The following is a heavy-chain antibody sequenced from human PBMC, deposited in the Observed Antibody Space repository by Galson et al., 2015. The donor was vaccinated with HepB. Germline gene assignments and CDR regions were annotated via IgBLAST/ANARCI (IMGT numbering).Heavy chain of an antibody. Sequence: QSGAEVKKPGESLRISCTGSGYTFTRFWINWVRQMPGKGLEWTGRIDPSDSYIDYNPSFEGRVSISVDNSISTVYLQASGLKASDTAIYYCARHRDGGYSLDHWGQGTLVAVSS. CDR1: GYTFTRFW. V-gene: IGHV5-10-1*01. CDR2: IDPSDSYI. J-gene: IGHJ4*02. D-gene: IGHD4-17*01. CDR3: ARHRDGGYSLDH.